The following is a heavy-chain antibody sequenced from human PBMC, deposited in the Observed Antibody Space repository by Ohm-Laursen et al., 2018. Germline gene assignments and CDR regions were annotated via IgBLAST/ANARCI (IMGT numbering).Heavy chain of an antibody. CDR3: ARENSGYDLLGPYYGMDV. CDR2: IIPIFGTA. J-gene: IGHJ6*02. Sequence: GSSVKVSCKASGGTFSSYAISWVRQAPGQGLEWMGGIIPIFGTANYAQKFQGRVTITADKSTSTAYMELSSLRSEDTAVYYCARENSGYDLLGPYYGMDVWGQGTTVTVSS. CDR1: GGTFSSYA. D-gene: IGHD5-12*01. V-gene: IGHV1-69*06.